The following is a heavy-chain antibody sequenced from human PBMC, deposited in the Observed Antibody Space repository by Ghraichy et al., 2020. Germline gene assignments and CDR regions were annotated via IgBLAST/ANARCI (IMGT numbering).Heavy chain of an antibody. D-gene: IGHD4-23*01. CDR3: ARGGTVVTRCADY. CDR2: IYHSGST. J-gene: IGHJ4*02. CDR1: GYSISSGYY. V-gene: IGHV4-38-2*02. Sequence: SETLSLTCTVSGYSISSGYYWGWIRQPPGKGLEWIRSIYHSGSTYYNPSLKSRVTISVDTSKNQFSLKLSSVTAADTAVYYCARGGTVVTRCADYWGQGTLVTVSS.